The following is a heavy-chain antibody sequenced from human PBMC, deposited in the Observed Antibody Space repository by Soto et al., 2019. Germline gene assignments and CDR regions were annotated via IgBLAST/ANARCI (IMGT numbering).Heavy chain of an antibody. V-gene: IGHV3-48*01. CDR2: ISSSSSTI. D-gene: IGHD2-2*01. CDR1: GFTFSSYS. J-gene: IGHJ6*03. CDR3: ARLADCSSTSCYYYYYYYMDV. Sequence: GGSLRLSCAASGFTFSSYSMNWVRQAPGKGLEWVSYISSSSSTIYYADSVKGRFTISRGNAKNSLYLQMNSLRAEDTAVYYCARLADCSSTSCYYYYYYYMDVWGKGTTVTVSS.